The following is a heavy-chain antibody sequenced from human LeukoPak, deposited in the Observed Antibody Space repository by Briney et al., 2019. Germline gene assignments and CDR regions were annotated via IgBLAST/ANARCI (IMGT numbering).Heavy chain of an antibody. D-gene: IGHD4-17*01. Sequence: SETLSLTCTVSGGPISSHYWIWIRQPPGKGREWVGDINYSGSNNYNPSIHRRVTISVDTSTTKSSLKLSSVTAADTAVYYCATLHGDYVLGAFDIWGQGTMVTVPS. CDR1: GGPISSHY. V-gene: IGHV4-59*11. J-gene: IGHJ3*02. CDR2: INYSGSN. CDR3: ATLHGDYVLGAFDI.